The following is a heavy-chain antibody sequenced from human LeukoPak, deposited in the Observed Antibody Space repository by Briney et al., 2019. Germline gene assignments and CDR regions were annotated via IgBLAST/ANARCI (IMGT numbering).Heavy chain of an antibody. V-gene: IGHV3-11*04. Sequence: GGSLRLSCAASGFTFSDYYMSWLRQAPGKGLEWVSYISSSGSMISDADSVRGRFTISRDNAKKSLYLRMNRLRAEDTSVYYCARVVVGAPLDYWGQGTLVTVSS. CDR3: ARVVVGAPLDY. J-gene: IGHJ4*02. CDR1: GFTFSDYY. D-gene: IGHD1-26*01. CDR2: ISSSGSMI.